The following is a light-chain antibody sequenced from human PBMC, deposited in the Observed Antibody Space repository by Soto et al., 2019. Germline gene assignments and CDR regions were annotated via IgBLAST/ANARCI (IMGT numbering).Light chain of an antibody. J-gene: IGLJ3*02. CDR3: NSYTSTSTRVL. V-gene: IGLV2-14*03. CDR1: NSDVGSSNY. Sequence: QSALSQPASVSGSPGQSITISCAGTNSDVGSSNYVSWYQQHPGRAPKLLIYDVSTRSSWVSDRFSGSKSGNTASLTISGLQAEDEAHYYCNSYTSTSTRVLFGGGTKLTVL. CDR2: DVS.